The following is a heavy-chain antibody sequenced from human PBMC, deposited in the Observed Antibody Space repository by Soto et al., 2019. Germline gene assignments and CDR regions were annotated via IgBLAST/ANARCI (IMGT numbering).Heavy chain of an antibody. Sequence: ASVKVSCKASRVAFNKFIVTWVPQAPGLGLEWVGGIIPVFGTANYAQKFQGRVTITADESTSTSYMEVNNLRSEDTAVYYCAKVRYSSPMGYYYGMDVWGQGTTVTVSS. CDR1: RVAFNKFI. V-gene: IGHV1-69*13. CDR2: IIPVFGTA. J-gene: IGHJ6*02. D-gene: IGHD2-2*01. CDR3: AKVRYSSPMGYYYGMDV.